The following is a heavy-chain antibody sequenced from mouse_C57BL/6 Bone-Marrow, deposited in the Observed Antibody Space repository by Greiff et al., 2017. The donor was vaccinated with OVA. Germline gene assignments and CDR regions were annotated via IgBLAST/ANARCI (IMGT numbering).Heavy chain of an antibody. D-gene: IGHD2-2*01. V-gene: IGHV1-69*01. Sequence: VQLQQPGAELVMPGASVKLSCKASGYTFTSYWMHWVKQRPGQGLEWIGEIDPSDSYTNYNQKFKGKSTLTVDKSSSTAYMQLSSLTSEDSAVYYCAREDYYGYDVDYWGQGTTLTVSS. CDR3: AREDYYGYDVDY. CDR1: GYTFTSYW. J-gene: IGHJ2*01. CDR2: IDPSDSYT.